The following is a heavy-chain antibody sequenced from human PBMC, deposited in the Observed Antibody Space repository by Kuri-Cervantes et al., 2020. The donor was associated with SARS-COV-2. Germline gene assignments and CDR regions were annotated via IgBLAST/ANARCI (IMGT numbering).Heavy chain of an antibody. V-gene: IGHV3-73*01. CDR1: GFTFGDYA. J-gene: IGHJ6*02. CDR3: SRTSDMSSWQPFYYFDGMDV. D-gene: IGHD6-13*01. CDR2: IRSKANSYAT. Sequence: GGSLRLSCTASGFTFGDYAMSWFRQAPGKGLEWVGRIRSKANSYATAYAASVKGRFTISRDDSKNTAYLQMNSLKTEDTAVYFCSRTSDMSSWQPFYYFDGMDVWGQGITVTVSS.